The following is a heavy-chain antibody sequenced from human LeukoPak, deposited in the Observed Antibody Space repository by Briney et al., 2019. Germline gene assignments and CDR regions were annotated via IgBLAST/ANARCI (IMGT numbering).Heavy chain of an antibody. Sequence: GGSLRLSCAASGFTFSSYGMHWVRQAPGKGLEWVAVISYDGSNKYYADSVKGRFTISRDNSKNTLYLQMNSVRAEDTAVYYCAKAGQQQLVKYNCFDPWGQGTLVTVSS. J-gene: IGHJ5*02. CDR3: AKAGQQQLVKYNCFDP. D-gene: IGHD6-13*01. V-gene: IGHV3-30*18. CDR2: ISYDGSNK. CDR1: GFTFSSYG.